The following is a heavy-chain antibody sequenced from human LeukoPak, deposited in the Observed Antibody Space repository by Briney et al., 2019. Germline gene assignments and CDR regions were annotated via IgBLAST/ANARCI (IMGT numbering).Heavy chain of an antibody. CDR3: AREGIDSSSPLNY. V-gene: IGHV1-18*01. CDR2: ISAYSGNT. D-gene: IGHD6-13*01. Sequence: ASVKVSCKASGYTFTSYGIIWVRQAPGQGLEWMGWISAYSGNTIYAQNLQGRLTMTTDTSTSTAYVDLRSLRSDDTAVYYCAREGIDSSSPLNYWGQGTLVTVSS. CDR1: GYTFTSYG. J-gene: IGHJ4*02.